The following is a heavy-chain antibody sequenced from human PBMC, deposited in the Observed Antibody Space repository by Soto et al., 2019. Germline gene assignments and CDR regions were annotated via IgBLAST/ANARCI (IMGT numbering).Heavy chain of an antibody. D-gene: IGHD3-3*01. CDR2: IYHSGSI. Sequence: PSETLSLTCTVSGASITSYYWSWIRQPPGKGLEWIGYIYHSGSINYNPSLQSRVTMSVDTSKNQFSLRLTSMTTADTAVYYCARLRLEYFDYWGQGTLVTVSS. V-gene: IGHV4-59*01. CDR3: ARLRLEYFDY. J-gene: IGHJ4*02. CDR1: GASITSYY.